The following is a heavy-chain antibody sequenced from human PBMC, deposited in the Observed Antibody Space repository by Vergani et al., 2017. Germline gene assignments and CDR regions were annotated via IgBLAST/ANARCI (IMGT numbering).Heavy chain of an antibody. CDR3: ARESHTYYYDSSGYRSYWYFDL. CDR2: IRYDGSNK. D-gene: IGHD3-22*01. V-gene: IGHV3-30*02. J-gene: IGHJ2*01. Sequence: VQLVESGGGLVKPGGSLRLSCAASGFTFSSYGMHWVRQAPGKGLEWVAFIRYDGSNKYYADSVKGRFTISRDNAKNSLYLQMNSLRAEDTAVYYCARESHTYYYDSSGYRSYWYFDLWGRGTLVTVSS. CDR1: GFTFSSYG.